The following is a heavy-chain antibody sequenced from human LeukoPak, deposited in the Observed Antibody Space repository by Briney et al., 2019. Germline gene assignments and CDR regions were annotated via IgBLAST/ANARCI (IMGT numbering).Heavy chain of an antibody. CDR3: AKVQITMVRGVIWGRDYYVMDV. Sequence: GGSLRLSCAASGFTFSSYAMSWVRQAPGKGLEWVSGISGSGGTRYYVDSVKGRVTIPRDNSKNTLSLQMNSLRAEDTAVYYCAKVQITMVRGVIWGRDYYVMDVWGQGTTVTVSS. V-gene: IGHV3-23*01. J-gene: IGHJ6*02. CDR1: GFTFSSYA. CDR2: ISGSGGTR. D-gene: IGHD3-10*01.